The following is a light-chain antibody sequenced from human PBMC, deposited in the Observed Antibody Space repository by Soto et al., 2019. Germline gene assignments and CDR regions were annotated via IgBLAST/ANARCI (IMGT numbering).Light chain of an antibody. J-gene: IGKJ2*01. CDR1: QSISTW. V-gene: IGKV1-5*01. Sequence: DIQMTQSPSTLSASVGDRVTITCRASQSISTWLVWYQQKPGKAPKVLIYDASSLQSGVPSRFSGHGSGTDFTLPISSLQPDDSAIYYCQQYKTYTTFGQGTKLEIK. CDR3: QQYKTYTT. CDR2: DAS.